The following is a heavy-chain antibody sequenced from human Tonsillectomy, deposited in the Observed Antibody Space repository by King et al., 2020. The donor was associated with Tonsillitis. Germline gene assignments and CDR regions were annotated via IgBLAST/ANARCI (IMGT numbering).Heavy chain of an antibody. D-gene: IGHD3-3*01. CDR1: GFTFDDYA. J-gene: IGHJ3*02. CDR3: AKDLLFLSGVLWGAFDI. Sequence: VQLVESGGGLVQPGRSLRLSCAASGFTFDDYAMHWVRQAPGKGLEWVSGISWNSGSIGYADSVKGRFTISRDNAKNSLYLQMNSLRAEDTALYYCAKDLLFLSGVLWGAFDIWGKGTMVTVSS. V-gene: IGHV3-9*01. CDR2: ISWNSGSI.